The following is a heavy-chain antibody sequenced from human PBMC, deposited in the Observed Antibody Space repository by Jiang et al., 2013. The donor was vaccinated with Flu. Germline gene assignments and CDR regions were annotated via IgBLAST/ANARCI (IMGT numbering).Heavy chain of an antibody. CDR3: ARDSDPDY. V-gene: IGHV4-39*07. CDR1: GGSISSSTYY. CDR2: IYHSGST. Sequence: GLLKPSETLSLTCTVSGGSISSSTYYWGWIRQPPGKGLEWIGSIYHSGSTYYSPSLKSRVTLSVDTSKNQFSLKLSSVTAADTAVYYCARDSDPDYWGQGTLVTVSS. J-gene: IGHJ4*02.